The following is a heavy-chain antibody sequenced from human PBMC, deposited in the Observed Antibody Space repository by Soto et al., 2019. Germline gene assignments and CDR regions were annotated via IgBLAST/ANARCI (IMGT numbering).Heavy chain of an antibody. CDR2: IMPIFGTA. Sequence: EAAVKVSCKDSGGTFSSYAISWVRQAPGRGLEWMGGIMPIFGTANSAQKFQGRVTITADESTSTAYMELSSLRSEATAVYFCASDRYYYDSSGSASWFDPWGQGTLVTVSS. V-gene: IGHV1-69*13. D-gene: IGHD3-22*01. CDR1: GGTFSSYA. J-gene: IGHJ5*02. CDR3: ASDRYYYDSSGSASWFDP.